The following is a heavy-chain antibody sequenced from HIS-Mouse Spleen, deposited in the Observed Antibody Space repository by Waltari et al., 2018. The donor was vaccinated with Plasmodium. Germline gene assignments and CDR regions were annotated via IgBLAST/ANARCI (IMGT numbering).Heavy chain of an antibody. CDR3: ARDRITGTSYFDY. J-gene: IGHJ4*02. D-gene: IGHD1-7*01. CDR2: IYYSGST. V-gene: IGHV4-39*07. Sequence: QLQLQESGPGLVKPSETLSLTCTVSGGPLSSSSYYWGGVRQPPGKGLEWIGSIYYSGSTYYNPSLKSRVTISVDTSKNQFSLKLSSVTAADTAVYYCARDRITGTSYFDYWGQGTLVTVSS. CDR1: GGPLSSSSYY.